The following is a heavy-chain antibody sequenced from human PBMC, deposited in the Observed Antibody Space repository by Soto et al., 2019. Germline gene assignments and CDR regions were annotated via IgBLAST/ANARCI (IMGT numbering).Heavy chain of an antibody. D-gene: IGHD2-21*01. Sequence: PSETLSLTCTFSGGTITTGGHFWSWIRQYPGKGLEWIGYIYYSGTTHYNPSLKSRVTISIDTSKNQFSLNLSSVTAADTAVYYCARVVRGSYLDYWGQGTLVTVSS. CDR1: GGTITTGGHF. V-gene: IGHV4-31*03. J-gene: IGHJ4*02. CDR2: IYYSGTT. CDR3: ARVVRGSYLDY.